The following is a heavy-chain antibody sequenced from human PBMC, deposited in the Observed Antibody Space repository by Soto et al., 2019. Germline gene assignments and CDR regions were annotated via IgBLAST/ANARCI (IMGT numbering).Heavy chain of an antibody. CDR3: ARESEDLTSNFGY. V-gene: IGHV3-21*06. Sequence: GGSLRLSCAASGFTFTRYSMNWVRQAPGKGLEWVSSISSTTNYIYYGDSMKGRFTISRDNAKNSLYLEMNSLRAEDTAVYYCARESEDLTSNFGYWGQGTLVTVSS. CDR2: ISSTTNYI. J-gene: IGHJ4*02. CDR1: GFTFTRYS.